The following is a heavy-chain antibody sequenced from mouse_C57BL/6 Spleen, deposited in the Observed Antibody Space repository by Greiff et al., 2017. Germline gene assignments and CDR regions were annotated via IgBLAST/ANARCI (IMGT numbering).Heavy chain of an antibody. V-gene: IGHV1-26*01. CDR2: INPNNGGT. CDR3: ARGPFPWFAY. Sequence: VQLQQSGPELVKPGASVKISCKASGYTFTDYYMNWVKQSHGKSLEWIGDINPNNGGTSYNQTFKGKDTLTVDKSSSTAYMELRSLTSEDSAVYYCARGPFPWFAYWGQGTLVTVSA. J-gene: IGHJ3*01. CDR1: GYTFTDYY.